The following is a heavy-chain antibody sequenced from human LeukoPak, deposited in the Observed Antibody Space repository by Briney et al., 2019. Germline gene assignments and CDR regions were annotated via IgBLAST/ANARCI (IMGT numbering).Heavy chain of an antibody. V-gene: IGHV6-1*01. CDR1: GDSVSSNSAA. CDR2: TYYRSKWYN. CDR3: ARFGSGSSWPRPQNAFDI. D-gene: IGHD6-13*01. Sequence: SQTLSLTCAISGDSVSSNSAAWNWIRQSPSRGLEWLGRTYYRSKWYNDYAVSVRSRITINPDTSKNQFSLQLNSVTPEDTAVYYCARFGSGSSWPRPQNAFDIWGQGTMVTVSS. J-gene: IGHJ3*02.